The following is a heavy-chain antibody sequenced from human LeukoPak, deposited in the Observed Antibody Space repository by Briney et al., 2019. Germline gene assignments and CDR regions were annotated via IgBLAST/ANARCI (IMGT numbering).Heavy chain of an antibody. J-gene: IGHJ4*02. D-gene: IGHD3-3*01. CDR1: GFTFSSYW. CDR3: ARDRSLRFLEWLSRDYFDY. V-gene: IGHV3-7*01. Sequence: GGSLRLSCAASGFTFSSYWMSWVRQAPGKGLEWVANIKQDGSEKYYVDSVKGRFTISRDNAKNSLYLQMNSLRAEDTAVYYCARDRSLRFLEWLSRDYFDYWGQGTLVTVSS. CDR2: IKQDGSEK.